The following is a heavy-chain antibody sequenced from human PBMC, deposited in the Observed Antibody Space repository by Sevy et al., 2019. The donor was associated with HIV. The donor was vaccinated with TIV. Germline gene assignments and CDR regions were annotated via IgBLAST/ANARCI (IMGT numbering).Heavy chain of an antibody. V-gene: IGHV3-21*01. D-gene: IGHD6-13*01. CDR3: ARGGQQLDDYYYYGMDV. J-gene: IGHJ6*02. CDR2: ISSSSSYI. CDR1: GFTFSSYS. Sequence: GGSLRLSCAASGFTFSSYSMNWVRQAPGKGLEWVSSISSSSSYIYYADSVKGRFTISRDNAKNSLYLQMNSLRAEDTAVYYCARGGQQLDDYYYYGMDVWGQGTTVTVS.